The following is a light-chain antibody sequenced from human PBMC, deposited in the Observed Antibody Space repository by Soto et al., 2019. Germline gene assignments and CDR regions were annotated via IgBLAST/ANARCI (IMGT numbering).Light chain of an antibody. V-gene: IGLV2-14*01. CDR2: EVS. CDR3: SSYTSSSIDYV. Sequence: QSALTQPASVSGSPGQSITISCTGTSSDVGGYNYVSWYQQHPGKAPKLMIYEVSNRPSGVSNRFSGSKSGNTASLTISGLQAEDDADYYCSSYTSSSIDYVLGPGTKVTVL. CDR1: SSDVGGYNY. J-gene: IGLJ1*01.